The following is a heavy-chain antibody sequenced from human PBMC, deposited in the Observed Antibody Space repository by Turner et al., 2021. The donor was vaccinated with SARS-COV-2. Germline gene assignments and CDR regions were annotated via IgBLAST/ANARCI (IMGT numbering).Heavy chain of an antibody. CDR2: IKEDGSEK. V-gene: IGHV3-7*01. D-gene: IGHD3-22*01. Sequence: EVQLVESGGGLVQPGGSLRLSCAASGFTFSSYWMSWVRQAPGKGLEWVANIKEDGSEKYYGDSVKGRFTVSRDNAKNSLYLQMNSLRAEDTAVYYCARSGLYYYDSSAYYSTAFDIWGQGTMVTVSS. CDR1: GFTFSSYW. CDR3: ARSGLYYYDSSAYYSTAFDI. J-gene: IGHJ3*02.